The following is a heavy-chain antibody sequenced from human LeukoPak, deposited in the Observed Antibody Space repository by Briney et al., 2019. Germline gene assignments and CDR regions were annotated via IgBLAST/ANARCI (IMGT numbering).Heavy chain of an antibody. CDR2: ISSSTSTI. V-gene: IGHV3-48*02. J-gene: IGHJ4*02. CDR3: ARDVTGYPY. CDR1: GFTFSIYN. D-gene: IGHD5-12*01. Sequence: GGSLRLSCAASGFTFSIYNMVWVRQGPGKGLEWVSYISSSTSTIYYADSVKGRFTISRDNANNLLCLQMNSLRDEDTAVYYCARDVTGYPYWGQGTLVTVSS.